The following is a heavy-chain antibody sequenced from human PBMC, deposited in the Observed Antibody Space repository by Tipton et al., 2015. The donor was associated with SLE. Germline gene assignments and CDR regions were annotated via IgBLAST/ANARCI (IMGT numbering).Heavy chain of an antibody. V-gene: IGHV4-39*07. J-gene: IGHJ5*02. D-gene: IGHD2-21*01. CDR2: IYYSGST. CDR3: ARAGGGDSNWFDP. Sequence: NLSLTCTVSGGSISSSSYYWGWIRQPPGKGLEWIGSIYYSGSTYYNPSLKSRVTISVDTSKNQFSLKLSSVTAADTAVYYCARAGGGDSNWFDPWGQGTLVTVSS. CDR1: GGSISSSSYY.